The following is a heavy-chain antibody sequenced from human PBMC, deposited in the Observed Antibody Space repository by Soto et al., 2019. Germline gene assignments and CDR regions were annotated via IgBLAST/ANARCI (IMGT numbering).Heavy chain of an antibody. CDR3: ARGGLEVVTPTALGLFYFDY. CDR2: IYPGDSDT. CDR1: GYSFSSYW. J-gene: IGHJ4*02. V-gene: IGHV5-51*01. D-gene: IGHD2-15*01. Sequence: GESLKISCKGSGYSFSSYWIGWVRQMPGKGLEWMGIIYPGDSDTRYSPSFQGQVTISADKSISTAYLQWSSLKASDTAMYYCARGGLEVVTPTALGLFYFDYWGQGTLVTVSS.